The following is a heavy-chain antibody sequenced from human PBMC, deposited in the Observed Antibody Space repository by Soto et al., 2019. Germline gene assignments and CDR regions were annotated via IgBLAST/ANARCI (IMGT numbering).Heavy chain of an antibody. D-gene: IGHD6-6*01. CDR3: ARYSSSSSRFDY. V-gene: IGHV1-3*01. CDR1: GYTFTSYA. J-gene: IGHJ4*02. CDR2: INAGNGNT. Sequence: ASVKVSCKASGYTFTSYAMHWVRQAPGQRLEWMGWINAGNGNTKYSQKFQGRVTITRDTSASTVYMELSSLRSEDTAVYYCARYSSSSSRFDYWGQGTLVTVSS.